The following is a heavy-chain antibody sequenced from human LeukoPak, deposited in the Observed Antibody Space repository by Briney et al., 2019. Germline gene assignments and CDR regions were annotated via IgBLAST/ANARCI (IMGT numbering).Heavy chain of an antibody. J-gene: IGHJ4*02. Sequence: PGGSLRLSCAASGLTVSSKDMSWVRQAPGKGLEWVSVIYSGGSTYYADSVKGRFTISRDNSKNTLYLQMNSLRAEDTAVYYCARNRGDPSYFDYWGQGTLVTVSS. CDR1: GLTVSSKD. D-gene: IGHD4-17*01. CDR2: IYSGGST. V-gene: IGHV3-53*01. CDR3: ARNRGDPSYFDY.